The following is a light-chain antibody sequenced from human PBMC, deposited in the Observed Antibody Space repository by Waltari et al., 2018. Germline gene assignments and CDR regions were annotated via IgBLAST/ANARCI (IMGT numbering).Light chain of an antibody. CDR3: HQSRTFPIT. CDR2: YAS. V-gene: IGKV6-21*01. Sequence: EVVLTQSPDFQSVTLKEKVTITCRASQSIGSSVHWYQQKQDQSPKLLITYASQSFSGAPSRFSGSGSGTDFTLTLNGLEAEDAATYYCHQSRTFPITFGQGTRLEIK. J-gene: IGKJ5*01. CDR1: QSIGSS.